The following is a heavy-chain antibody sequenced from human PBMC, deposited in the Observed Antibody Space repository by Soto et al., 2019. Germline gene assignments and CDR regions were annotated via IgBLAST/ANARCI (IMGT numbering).Heavy chain of an antibody. V-gene: IGHV1-18*01. CDR2: ISAYNGNT. CDR1: GYTFTSYG. Sequence: ASVKVSCKASGYTFTSYGISWVRQAPGQGLEWMGWISAYNGNTNYAQKLQGRVTMTTDTPTSTAYMELRSLRSDDTAVYYCARVSDTAMVIPDYYYGMDVWGQGTTVTVSS. J-gene: IGHJ6*02. CDR3: ARVSDTAMVIPDYYYGMDV. D-gene: IGHD5-18*01.